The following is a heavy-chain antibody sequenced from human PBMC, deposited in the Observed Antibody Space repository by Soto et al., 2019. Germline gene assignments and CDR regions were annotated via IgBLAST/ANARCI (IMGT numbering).Heavy chain of an antibody. Sequence: GGSLRFSCAASGFPFTNYWMNWVRQTPGKGLMWVSRISPDGSDVGYADSVEGRFTVSRDNAKNTLYLQMHSLRAEDTAMYYCACWGHIVTVAPSDFDRWGQGTMVTVSS. CDR1: GFPFTNYW. CDR3: ACWGHIVTVAPSDFDR. V-gene: IGHV3-74*01. D-gene: IGHD2-21*01. CDR2: ISPDGSDV. J-gene: IGHJ4*02.